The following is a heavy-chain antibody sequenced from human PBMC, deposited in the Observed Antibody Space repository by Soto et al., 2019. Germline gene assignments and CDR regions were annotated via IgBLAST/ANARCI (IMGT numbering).Heavy chain of an antibody. J-gene: IGHJ5*02. D-gene: IGHD2-2*01. CDR2: INPSGGST. CDR1: GYTFTSYY. Sequence: ASVKVSCKASGYTFTSYYMHWVRQAPGQGLEWMGIINPSGGSTSYAQKIQGRVTMNRDTSTSTVYMELSSLRSEDTAVYYCARRWCSSSSCYAGFDLWCQRTLVTVSS. V-gene: IGHV1-46*03. CDR3: ARRWCSSSSCYAGFDL.